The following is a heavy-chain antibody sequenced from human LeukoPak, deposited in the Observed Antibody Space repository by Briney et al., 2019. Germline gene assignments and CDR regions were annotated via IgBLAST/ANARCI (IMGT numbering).Heavy chain of an antibody. CDR3: AKGSSAWYGWFDP. J-gene: IGHJ5*02. CDR1: GFTFSSYV. D-gene: IGHD6-19*01. Sequence: GGSLRLSCAASGFTFSSYVMSWARQAPGKGLKWVSGISASGGSTYYADFVKGRFTISRDNSKNTVYLQMNSLTAEDTAVYYCAKGSSAWYGWFDPWGQGTLVTVSS. CDR2: ISASGGST. V-gene: IGHV3-23*01.